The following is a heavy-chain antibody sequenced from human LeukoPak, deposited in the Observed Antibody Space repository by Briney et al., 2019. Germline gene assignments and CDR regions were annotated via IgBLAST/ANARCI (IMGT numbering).Heavy chain of an antibody. CDR1: GFTFSKYG. V-gene: IGHV3-21*01. CDR3: ARAQYSSGWYLNWFDP. Sequence: GGSLRLSCAASGFTFSKYGMSWVRQAPGKGLEWVSSISSSSSYIYYADSVKGRFTISRDNAKNSLYLQMNSLRAEDTAVYYCARAQYSSGWYLNWFDPWGQGTLVTVSS. J-gene: IGHJ5*02. D-gene: IGHD6-19*01. CDR2: ISSSSSYI.